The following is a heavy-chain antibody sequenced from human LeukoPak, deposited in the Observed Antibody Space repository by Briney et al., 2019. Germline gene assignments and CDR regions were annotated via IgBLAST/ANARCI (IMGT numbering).Heavy chain of an antibody. Sequence: PGGSLRLSCAASGFTFSSYAMSWVRQAPGKGLEWVSTVGGSGGDTYYADSVKGRFTISRDNSKNMVYLQMNSLRVEDTAVYYCADPPNSDYWGQGTLVTVSS. D-gene: IGHD5-24*01. CDR2: VGGSGGDT. J-gene: IGHJ4*02. CDR3: ADPPNSDY. CDR1: GFTFSSYA. V-gene: IGHV3-23*01.